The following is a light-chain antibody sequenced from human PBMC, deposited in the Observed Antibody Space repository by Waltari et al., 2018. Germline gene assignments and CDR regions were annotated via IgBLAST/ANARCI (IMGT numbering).Light chain of an antibody. CDR3: CSCSYTPTTTVI. J-gene: IGLJ2*01. V-gene: IGLV2-14*01. CDR1: NSDVGAYDY. CDR2: EVP. Sequence: QSALTQPASVSGSPGQSITISCTGTNSDVGAYDYVSWYQHHPGKAPKLIIYEVPNRPSGVSNRVSVSKSDNTASLTISGLQAEDEAEYYCCSCSYTPTTTVIFGGGTKLTVL.